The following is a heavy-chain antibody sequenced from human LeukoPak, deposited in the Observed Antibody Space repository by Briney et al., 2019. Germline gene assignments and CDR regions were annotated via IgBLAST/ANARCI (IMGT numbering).Heavy chain of an antibody. D-gene: IGHD6-13*01. CDR3: AKEGSWRTYYFDY. CDR2: ISYDGSNK. J-gene: IGHJ4*02. V-gene: IGHV3-30*18. Sequence: PGGPLRLSCAASGFTFSSYGMHWVRQAPGKGLEWVAVISYDGSNKYYADSVKGRFTISRDNSKNTLYLQMNSLRAEDTAVYYCAKEGSWRTYYFDYWGQGTLVTVSS. CDR1: GFTFSSYG.